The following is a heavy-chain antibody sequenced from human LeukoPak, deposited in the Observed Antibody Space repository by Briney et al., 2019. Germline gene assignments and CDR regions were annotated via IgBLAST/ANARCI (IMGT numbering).Heavy chain of an antibody. J-gene: IGHJ6*03. D-gene: IGHD5-12*01. Sequence: ASVKVSCKASGYTFTSYDINWVRQATGQGLEWMGWMNPNSGNTGYAQKFQGRVTITRNTSISTAYMELSSLRSEDTAVYYCARESIVARSPYYYYYMDVWGKGTTVTVSS. CDR3: ARESIVARSPYYYYYMDV. V-gene: IGHV1-8*03. CDR1: GYTFTSYD. CDR2: MNPNSGNT.